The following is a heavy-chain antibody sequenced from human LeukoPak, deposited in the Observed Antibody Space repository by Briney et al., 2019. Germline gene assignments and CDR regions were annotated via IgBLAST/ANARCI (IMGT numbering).Heavy chain of an antibody. CDR3: ARLPITMIVVVTDAFDI. V-gene: IGHV4-39*01. D-gene: IGHD3-22*01. J-gene: IGHJ3*02. Sequence: SETLSLTCTVSGGSISSSSYYWGWIRQPPGKGLEWIGSIYYSGSTYYNPSLKSRVTISVDTSKNQFSLKLSSVTAADTAVYYCARLPITMIVVVTDAFDIWGRGTMVTVSS. CDR2: IYYSGST. CDR1: GGSISSSSYY.